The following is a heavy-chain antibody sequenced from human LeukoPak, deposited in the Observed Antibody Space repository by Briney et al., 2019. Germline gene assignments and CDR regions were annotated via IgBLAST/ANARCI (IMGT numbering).Heavy chain of an antibody. CDR2: IYNSGTT. V-gene: IGHV4-39*01. CDR3: ARFPVSAYDY. D-gene: IGHD5-12*01. Sequence: PSETLSLTCAVSGGSIRNSSFYWGWIRQPPGKGLEWIASIYNSGTTYYNPSLKSRITIFVDTSKNQVSLKLRSVTAADTAVYFCARFPVSAYDYWGQGVLVTVSS. J-gene: IGHJ4*02. CDR1: GGSIRNSSFY.